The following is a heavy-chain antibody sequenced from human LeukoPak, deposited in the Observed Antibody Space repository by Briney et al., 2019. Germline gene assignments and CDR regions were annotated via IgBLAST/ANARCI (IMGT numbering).Heavy chain of an antibody. J-gene: IGHJ4*02. CDR1: GGSISSGGYY. CDR3: ARVGYTSGSLDY. Sequence: SETLSLTCTVSGGSISSGGYYWSWIRQPPGKGLEWIGYIYHSGSTYYNPSLKSRVTISVDRSKNQFSLKLSSVTAADTAVYYCARVGYTSGSLDYWGQGTLVTVSS. V-gene: IGHV4-30-2*01. D-gene: IGHD3-10*01. CDR2: IYHSGST.